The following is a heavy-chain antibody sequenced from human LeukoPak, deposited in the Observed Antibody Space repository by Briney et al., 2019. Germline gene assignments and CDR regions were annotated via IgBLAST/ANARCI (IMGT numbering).Heavy chain of an antibody. CDR2: INPSVGIT. J-gene: IGHJ4*02. Sequence: ASVKVSCKASGYTFTSYYMHWVRQAPGQGLEWMGIINPSVGITSYAQKFQGRVTITRDTSTSTAYMELSSLRSEDTAVYYCARDFKQGAVAAIIAGYWGQGTLVTVSS. CDR1: GYTFTSYY. D-gene: IGHD6-19*01. CDR3: ARDFKQGAVAAIIAGY. V-gene: IGHV1-46*01.